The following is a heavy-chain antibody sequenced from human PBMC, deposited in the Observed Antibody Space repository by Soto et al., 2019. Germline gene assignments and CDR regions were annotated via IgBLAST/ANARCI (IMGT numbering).Heavy chain of an antibody. V-gene: IGHV3-72*01. CDR2: AKNKIGHYIT. J-gene: IGHJ4*02. CDR3: TTPQRSRSDWHYY. Sequence: EVQLVESGGGLVQPGGSLRLSCAASGFMFSDHFMEWVRQAPGKGLEWVGRAKNKIGHYITEYAGSGKGRFTTSRDESKNSLFLQRNSLETEVTAVYYCTTPQRSRSDWHYYWGQGNVVTVPS. CDR1: GFMFSDHF. D-gene: IGHD2-21*02.